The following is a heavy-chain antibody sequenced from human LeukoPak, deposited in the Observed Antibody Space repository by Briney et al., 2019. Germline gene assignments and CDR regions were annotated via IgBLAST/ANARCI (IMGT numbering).Heavy chain of an antibody. CDR1: GFTVSSHY. V-gene: IGHV3-53*01. Sequence: PGGSLRLSCAASGFTVSSHYISWVRQAPGKGLEWVSCIYSGGSTYYADSVKGRFTTSRDNSKNTVFLQMNSLGAEDTAMYYCARGGWTYGRYYYFDYWGQGSLVTVSS. D-gene: IGHD1-26*01. CDR2: IYSGGST. CDR3: ARGGWTYGRYYYFDY. J-gene: IGHJ4*02.